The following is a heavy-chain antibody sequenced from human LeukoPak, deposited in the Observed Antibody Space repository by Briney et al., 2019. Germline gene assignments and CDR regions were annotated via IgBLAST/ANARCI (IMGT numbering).Heavy chain of an antibody. CDR2: VSTGGSTT. Sequence: GGSLRLSCVASGFQFSHYAIHWVRQAPGKGLGWVSLVSTGGSTTYYADSVRGRFNVSRDNAKDTVFLQLNSLRAEDTAIYYCAKEGAISETFDCWGQGVLVTVSS. J-gene: IGHJ4*02. V-gene: IGHV3-23*01. CDR1: GFQFSHYA. CDR3: AKEGAISETFDC. D-gene: IGHD3-3*01.